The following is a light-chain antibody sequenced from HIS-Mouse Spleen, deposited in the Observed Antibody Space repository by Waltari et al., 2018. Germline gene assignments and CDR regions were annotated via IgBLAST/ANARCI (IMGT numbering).Light chain of an antibody. J-gene: IGLJ2*01. V-gene: IGLV3-10*01. Sequence: SYELTQPPSVSVSPAQTVRITCPVDALLKNYADCYQQKSGQAPVLVIYEDSKRPSGIPERFSGSSSGTMATLTISGAQVEDEADYYCYSTDSSGNHRVFGGGTKLTVL. CDR1: ALLKNY. CDR3: YSTDSSGNHRV. CDR2: EDS.